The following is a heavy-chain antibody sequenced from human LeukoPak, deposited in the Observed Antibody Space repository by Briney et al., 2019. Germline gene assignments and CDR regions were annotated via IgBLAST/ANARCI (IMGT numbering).Heavy chain of an antibody. D-gene: IGHD2/OR15-2a*01. CDR3: ARDRTLLDC. Sequence: GGSLRLSCAASGFTFSSYSMNWVRQAPGKGLEWVSSIGTSSSYLYYADSVKGRFTISRDNAENSLYLQMNSLRAEDTAVYYCARDRTLLDCWGQGTLVTVSS. CDR2: IGTSSSYL. CDR1: GFTFSSYS. J-gene: IGHJ4*02. V-gene: IGHV3-21*01.